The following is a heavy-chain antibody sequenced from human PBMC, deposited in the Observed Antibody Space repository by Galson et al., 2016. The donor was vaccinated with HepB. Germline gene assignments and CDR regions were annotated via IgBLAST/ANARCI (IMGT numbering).Heavy chain of an antibody. D-gene: IGHD6-6*01. J-gene: IGHJ6*02. V-gene: IGHV3-23*01. CDR2: IGGPGRSK. Sequence: SLRLSCAASGFTFSNYVMTWVRQSPGKGLEWVSRIGGPGRSKDYADSVNGRFTIFRDNSKNTLYLQIDSLRSEDTAVYYCTKDGGVGSSSPSFYYGVDAWGQGTTVTVS. CDR1: GFTFSNYV. CDR3: TKDGGVGSSSPSFYYGVDA.